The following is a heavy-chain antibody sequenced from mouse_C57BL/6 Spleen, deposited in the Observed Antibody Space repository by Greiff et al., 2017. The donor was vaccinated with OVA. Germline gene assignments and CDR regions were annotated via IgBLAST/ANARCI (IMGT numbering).Heavy chain of an antibody. CDR2: INPRSGNT. CDR3: ERRGYDVGVDY. Sequence: VQLQESGAELVRPGASVKLSCKASGYTFTSYGISWVKQRTGQGLEWIGEINPRSGNTYYNEKFKGKATLTADKSSSTAYMELHSLTSEDSAVYFCERRGYDVGVDYWGQGTTLTVSS. D-gene: IGHD2-2*01. CDR1: GYTFTSYG. J-gene: IGHJ2*01. V-gene: IGHV1-81*01.